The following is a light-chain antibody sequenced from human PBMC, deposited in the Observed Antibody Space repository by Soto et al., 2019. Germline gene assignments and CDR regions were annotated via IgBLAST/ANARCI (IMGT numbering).Light chain of an antibody. CDR2: GAS. V-gene: IGKV3-20*01. J-gene: IGKJ1*01. CDR1: QSVSSSY. CDR3: QQYHTSPLT. Sequence: IVFTQSPGTPSFSPGGKAPFSCRASQSVSSSYIAWYQQKRGQAPRRLIYGASIRATGIPDRFSGSGSGTDFTLTISRLEPEDFALYYCQQYHTSPLTFGQGTKVDIK.